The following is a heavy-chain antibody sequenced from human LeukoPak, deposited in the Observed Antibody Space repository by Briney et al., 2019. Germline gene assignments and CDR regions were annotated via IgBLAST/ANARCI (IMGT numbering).Heavy chain of an antibody. V-gene: IGHV3-23*01. Sequence: GGSLRLSCAASGFTFSSYGMSWVRQAPGKGLEWVSTISGSGGSTYYADSVKGRFTISRDNSKNTLYLQMNSLRAEDTAVYYCAKDRDYYDSSGHQGYFDYWGQGTLVTVSS. CDR2: ISGSGGST. D-gene: IGHD3-22*01. CDR3: AKDRDYYDSSGHQGYFDY. J-gene: IGHJ4*02. CDR1: GFTFSSYG.